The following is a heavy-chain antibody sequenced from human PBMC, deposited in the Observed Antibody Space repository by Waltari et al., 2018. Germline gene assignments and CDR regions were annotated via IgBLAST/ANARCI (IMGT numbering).Heavy chain of an antibody. D-gene: IGHD1-26*01. Sequence: QFQLQESGPGLVKPSETLSLTCAVYGGSFSGYYWSWIRQPPGKGLEWIGEINHSGSTNYNPSLKSRVTISVDTSKNQFSLKLSSVTAADTAVYYCARGRRWELRGGWFDPWGQGTLVTVSS. V-gene: IGHV4-34*01. CDR2: INHSGST. J-gene: IGHJ5*02. CDR1: GGSFSGYY. CDR3: ARGRRWELRGGWFDP.